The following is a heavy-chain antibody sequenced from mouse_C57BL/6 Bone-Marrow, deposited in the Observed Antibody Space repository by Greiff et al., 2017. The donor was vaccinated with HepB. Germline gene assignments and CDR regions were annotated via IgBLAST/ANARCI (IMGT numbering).Heavy chain of an antibody. Sequence: VQLQQSGAELARPGASVKLSCKASGYTFTSYGISWVKQRTGQGLEWIGEIYPRSGNTYYNEKFKGKATLTADKSSSTAYMELRSLTSEDSAVYFCASYYWFAYWGQGTLVTVSA. V-gene: IGHV1-81*01. D-gene: IGHD1-1*01. CDR1: GYTFTSYG. J-gene: IGHJ3*01. CDR3: ASYYWFAY. CDR2: IYPRSGNT.